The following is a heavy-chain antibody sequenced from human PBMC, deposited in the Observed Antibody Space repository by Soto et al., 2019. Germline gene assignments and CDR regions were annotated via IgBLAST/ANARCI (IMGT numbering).Heavy chain of an antibody. V-gene: IGHV6-1*01. J-gene: IGHJ4*02. CDR1: GDSVSSNSAA. CDR2: TYYRSKWYN. CDR3: AREGAEAGSLYCSSTSCPFDY. D-gene: IGHD2-2*01. Sequence: PSQTLSLTCAISGDSVSSNSAAWNWIRQSPSRGLEWLGRTYYRSKWYNDYAVSVKSRITINPDTSKNQFSLQLNSVTPEDTAVYYCAREGAEAGSLYCSSTSCPFDYWGQGTLVTVSS.